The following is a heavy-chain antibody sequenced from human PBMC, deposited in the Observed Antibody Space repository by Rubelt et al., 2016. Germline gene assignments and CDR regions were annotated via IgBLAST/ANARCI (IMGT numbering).Heavy chain of an antibody. Sequence: QVQLQQWGAGLLKPSETLSLTCAVYGGSFSGYYWSWIRQPPGKGLEWIGEINHSGSTNYNPSLKSRVTISVDTSKNQFSRKRGSVTASDTAVYYCGRSPPSSSSDPDYWGQGTLVTVSS. CDR3: GRSPPSSSSDPDY. CDR2: INHSGST. J-gene: IGHJ4*02. V-gene: IGHV4-34*01. D-gene: IGHD6-6*01. CDR1: GGSFSGYY.